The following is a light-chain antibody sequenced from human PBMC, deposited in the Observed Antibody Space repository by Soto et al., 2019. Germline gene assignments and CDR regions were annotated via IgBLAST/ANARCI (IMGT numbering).Light chain of an antibody. CDR2: AAS. V-gene: IGKV1-8*01. CDR1: QGISSY. Sequence: AILMTQSPSSLSSSTGDIFTITCRASQGISSYLAWYQQKPGKAPKLLIYAASTLQSGVPSRFSGSGSGTDFTLTISSLQPEDFATYYCQQSYSTLITFGQGTKVDIK. CDR3: QQSYSTLIT. J-gene: IGKJ1*01.